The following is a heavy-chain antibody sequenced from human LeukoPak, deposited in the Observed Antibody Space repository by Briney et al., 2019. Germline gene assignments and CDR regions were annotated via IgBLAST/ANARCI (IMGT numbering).Heavy chain of an antibody. CDR1: GFTFDDYA. Sequence: GGSLRLSCAASGFTFDDYAMHWVRQAPGKGLEWVSGISWNSGSIGYADSVKGRFTISRDNAKNSLHLQMNSLRAEDTALYYCAKDSYGGNSGFDYWGQGTLVTVSS. V-gene: IGHV3-9*01. D-gene: IGHD4-23*01. CDR2: ISWNSGSI. CDR3: AKDSYGGNSGFDY. J-gene: IGHJ4*02.